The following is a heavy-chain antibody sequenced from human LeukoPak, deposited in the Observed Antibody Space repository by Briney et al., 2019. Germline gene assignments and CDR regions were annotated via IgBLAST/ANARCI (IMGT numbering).Heavy chain of an antibody. CDR3: AGISSGWYRL. CDR2: INHSGST. CDR1: GGSFSGYY. Sequence: PSETLSLTCAVYGGSFSGYYWSWIRQPPGKGLEWIGEINHSGSTNYNPSLKSRVTISVDTSKNQFSLKLSSVTAADTAVYYCAGISSGWYRLWGQGTLVTISS. D-gene: IGHD6-19*01. V-gene: IGHV4-34*01. J-gene: IGHJ4*02.